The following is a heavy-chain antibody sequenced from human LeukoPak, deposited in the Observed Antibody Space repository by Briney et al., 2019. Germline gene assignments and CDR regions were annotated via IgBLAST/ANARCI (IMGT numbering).Heavy chain of an antibody. Sequence: PSETLSLTCAVYGASFSGYYWNWIRQPPGKGLEWIGEISHSGSTKYNPSLESRVTMSADTSKNQFSLRLSSVTAADTAVYYCATANFYFQYWGQGTLVTVSS. J-gene: IGHJ1*01. D-gene: IGHD2-8*01. CDR2: ISHSGST. CDR1: GASFSGYY. CDR3: ATANFYFQY. V-gene: IGHV4-34*01.